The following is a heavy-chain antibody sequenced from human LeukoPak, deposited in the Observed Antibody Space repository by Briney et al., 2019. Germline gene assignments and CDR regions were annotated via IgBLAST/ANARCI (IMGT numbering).Heavy chain of an antibody. CDR3: AWDYRSSSGRSIDY. CDR2: LKQDGSEE. V-gene: IGHV3-7*01. D-gene: IGHD6-6*01. CDR1: GFTFSTYW. Sequence: SGGSLRLSCAASGFTFSTYWMTWVRQAPGKGLEWVANLKQDGSEEYYVDSVKGRFTISRDNAKNSLYLQMNSLRAEDTAVYYCAWDYRSSSGRSIDYWGQGTLVTVSS. J-gene: IGHJ4*02.